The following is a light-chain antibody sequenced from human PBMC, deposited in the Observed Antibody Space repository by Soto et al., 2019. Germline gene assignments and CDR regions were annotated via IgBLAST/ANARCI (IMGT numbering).Light chain of an antibody. V-gene: IGKV3-20*01. CDR3: QKYGSSPRT. CDR2: GAS. J-gene: IGKJ1*01. CDR1: QSVSSSY. Sequence: EIVLTQSPGTLSLSPGERATLSCRASQSVSSSYLAWYQQKPGQAPRLLIYGASSRATGIPDRFSGSGSGTDFTLTISRLEPEDLAVYYCQKYGSSPRTFGQGIKVEIK.